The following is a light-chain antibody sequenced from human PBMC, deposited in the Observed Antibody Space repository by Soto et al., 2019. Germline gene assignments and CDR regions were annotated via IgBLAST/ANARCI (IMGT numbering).Light chain of an antibody. CDR2: GAS. Sequence: EIVMTQSPATLSVSPGERATLSCRASQSFSSNLAWYQQKPGQAPRLLIYGASTRATGIPVRFSGSGSGTEFTLTISSLQSEDFAVYYCQQYNNWLGTFGQGTKVEIK. CDR3: QQYNNWLGT. J-gene: IGKJ1*01. V-gene: IGKV3-15*01. CDR1: QSFSSN.